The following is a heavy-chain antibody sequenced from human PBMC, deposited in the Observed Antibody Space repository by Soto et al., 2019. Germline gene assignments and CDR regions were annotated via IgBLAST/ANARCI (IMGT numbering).Heavy chain of an antibody. V-gene: IGHV4-59*08. CDR3: ARLIGDSWLDS. CDR1: GGSISGYF. J-gene: IGHJ5*01. Sequence: SETLSLTCTVSGGSISGYFWSWIRQPPGKGLEWIGYISYSGSTNYNSSLKSRVTMSIDTSNNQLSLQLNSVTPDDTAVYYCARLIGDSWLDSWGQGTLVTV. CDR2: ISYSGST.